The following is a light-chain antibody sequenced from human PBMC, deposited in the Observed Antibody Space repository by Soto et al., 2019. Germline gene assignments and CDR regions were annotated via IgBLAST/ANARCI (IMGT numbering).Light chain of an antibody. CDR1: SRDIGAYNY. CDR2: DVT. V-gene: IGLV2-14*03. Sequence: QSALTQPASVSGSPGQLITISCTGTSRDIGAYNYVSWYQQHPGQAPRLIIYDVTERTSGISDRVSGSRYGNTTSLTVSGPGAEDEADYYCSSKSDKNTVLFAGGTKLTVL. J-gene: IGLJ2*01. CDR3: SSKSDKNTVL.